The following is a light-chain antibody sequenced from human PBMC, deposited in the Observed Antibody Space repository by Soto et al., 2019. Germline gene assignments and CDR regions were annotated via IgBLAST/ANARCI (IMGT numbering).Light chain of an antibody. Sequence: EIVLTQSPGTLSLSPGERATISCRASQSVSSPYLAWYQQKTGRAPRLLIYGTSTRATGIPDRFSGSGSGTDFTLTINRLEPEDFAVYYCQQYGSSPRTFGQGTKVDIK. CDR1: QSVSSPY. CDR2: GTS. J-gene: IGKJ1*01. V-gene: IGKV3-20*01. CDR3: QQYGSSPRT.